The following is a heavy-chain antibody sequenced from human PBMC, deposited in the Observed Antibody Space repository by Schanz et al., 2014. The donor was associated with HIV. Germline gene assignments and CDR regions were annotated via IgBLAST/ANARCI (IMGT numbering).Heavy chain of an antibody. J-gene: IGHJ5*02. CDR3: ARDIRGGSSWVDNWFDP. CDR2: FYSSGST. V-gene: IGHV4-4*07. D-gene: IGHD6-13*01. Sequence: QVQLQESGPGLVKPSETLSLTCTVSGGSISSYYWSWIRQPAGKGLEWIGRFYSSGSTNYNPSLKSRLPMSLEPPKNHFSLKLGSVTAADTAVYYCARDIRGGSSWVDNWFDPWGQGTLVIVSS. CDR1: GGSISSYY.